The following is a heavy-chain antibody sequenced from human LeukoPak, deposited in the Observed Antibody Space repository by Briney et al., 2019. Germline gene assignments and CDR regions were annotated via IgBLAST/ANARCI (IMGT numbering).Heavy chain of an antibody. CDR2: IGGLGSST. Sequence: GGSLRLSCATSGFTFSSHAMAWVRQAPGKGLEWVSAIGGLGSSTYYGDSVKGRFTIPRDNSKNTVYLQMDSLRVEDTAVYYCARDPGVVAFHYFDFWGQGTLITVSS. J-gene: IGHJ4*02. D-gene: IGHD3-3*01. CDR3: ARDPGVVAFHYFDF. V-gene: IGHV3-23*01. CDR1: GFTFSSHA.